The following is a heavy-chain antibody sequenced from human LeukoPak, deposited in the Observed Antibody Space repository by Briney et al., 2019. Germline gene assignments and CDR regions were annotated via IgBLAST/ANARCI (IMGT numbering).Heavy chain of an antibody. CDR2: INPNSGGT. CDR3: ARDLAAALHGY. V-gene: IGHV1-2*02. J-gene: IGHJ4*02. D-gene: IGHD6-13*01. CDR1: GYSSIDYY. Sequence: ASVKVSCKASGYSSIDYYMHWVRQAPGQGLEWMGWINPNSGGTNYAQKFQGRVTMTRDTSIGTAYMELSTLTSDDTAVYYCARDLAAALHGYWGQGTLVTVSS.